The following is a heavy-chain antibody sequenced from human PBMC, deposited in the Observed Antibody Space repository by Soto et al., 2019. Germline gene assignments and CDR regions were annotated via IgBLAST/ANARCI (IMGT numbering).Heavy chain of an antibody. D-gene: IGHD2-2*01. CDR2: ISSSSSYI. V-gene: IGHV3-21*01. CDR1: GFTFSSYS. CDR3: ARDRDGYCISTSCYVGLYYYYGMDV. Sequence: EVQLVESGGGLVKPGGSLRLSCAASGFTFSSYSMNWVRQAPGKGLEWVSSISSSSSYIYYADSVKGRFTISRDNAKNSLYLQMNSLRAEDTAVYYCARDRDGYCISTSCYVGLYYYYGMDVWGQGTTVTVSS. J-gene: IGHJ6*02.